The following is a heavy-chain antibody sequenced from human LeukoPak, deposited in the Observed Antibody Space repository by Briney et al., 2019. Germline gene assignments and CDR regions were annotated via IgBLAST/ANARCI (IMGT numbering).Heavy chain of an antibody. CDR1: GFTFDDYA. CDR3: ARDGPALGAY. J-gene: IGHJ4*02. V-gene: IGHV3-9*01. CDR2: ISWNSGSI. D-gene: IGHD3-16*01. Sequence: GGSLRLSCAASGFTFDDYAMHWVRQAPGKGLEWVSGISWNSGSIGYADSVKGRFTISRDNAKNSLYLQMNSLRADDTAVYYCARDGPALGAYWGQGTLVTVSS.